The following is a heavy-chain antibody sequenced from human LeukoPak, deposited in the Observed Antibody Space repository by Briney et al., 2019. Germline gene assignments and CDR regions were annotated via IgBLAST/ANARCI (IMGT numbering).Heavy chain of an antibody. D-gene: IGHD3-16*02. V-gene: IGHV6-1*01. CDR2: TYYRSKLYN. Sequence: SQTLSLTCAISGDSFSSNSAAWNWLRQSPSRGLEWLGRTYYRSKLYNDYAVSVKSRITINPDTSKNQFSLQLNSVTPEDTAVYYCARDFSTWGSYRYFNWFDPWGQGTLVTVSS. CDR1: GDSFSSNSAA. J-gene: IGHJ5*02. CDR3: ARDFSTWGSYRYFNWFDP.